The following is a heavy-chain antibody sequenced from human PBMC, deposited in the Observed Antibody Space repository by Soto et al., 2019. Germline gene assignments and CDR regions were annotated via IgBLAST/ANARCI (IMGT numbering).Heavy chain of an antibody. V-gene: IGHV3-30*18. Sequence: QVQLVESGGGVVQPGRSLRLSCAASGFTFSSYGMHWVRQAPGKGLEWVAVISYDGSNKYYADSVKGRFTISRDNSKNTLYLQMNSLRAEDTAVYYCAKHYYDSSGQGGVPDYWGQGTLVTVSS. CDR1: GFTFSSYG. CDR3: AKHYYDSSGQGGVPDY. J-gene: IGHJ4*02. CDR2: ISYDGSNK. D-gene: IGHD3-22*01.